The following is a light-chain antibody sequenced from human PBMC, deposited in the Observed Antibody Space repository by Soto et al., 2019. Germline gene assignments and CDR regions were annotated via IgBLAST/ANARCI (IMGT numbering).Light chain of an antibody. CDR2: VAS. Sequence: EIVLTQSPGTLSLSPGERATLSCRASQSVSSSYSAWYQQKPGQAPRLLIYVASSRATGIPDRFIGSGSGTDFTLTISILEPEDFAVYYCQQYGSSPLTFGGGTKVVIK. CDR3: QQYGSSPLT. V-gene: IGKV3-20*01. CDR1: QSVSSSY. J-gene: IGKJ4*01.